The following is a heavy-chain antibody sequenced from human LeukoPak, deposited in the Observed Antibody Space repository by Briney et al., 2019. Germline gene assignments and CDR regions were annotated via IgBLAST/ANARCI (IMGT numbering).Heavy chain of an antibody. CDR1: GFSFGSHP. D-gene: IGHD5-24*01. CDR2: ITGSGDYT. CDR3: ARGVMASRLYYFDY. Sequence: GGSLRLSCAASGFSFGSHPMNWVRQAPGKGLEWVSAITGSGDYTYYIDSVQGRFTISRDNSKNMLFLQMNSLRAEYTALYYCARGVMASRLYYFDYWGRGILVTVSS. J-gene: IGHJ4*02. V-gene: IGHV3-23*01.